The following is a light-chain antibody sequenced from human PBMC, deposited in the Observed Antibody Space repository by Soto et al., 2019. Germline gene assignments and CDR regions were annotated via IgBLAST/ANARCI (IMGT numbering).Light chain of an antibody. CDR3: QQYNNWPPSIT. V-gene: IGKV3-15*01. CDR2: GAS. J-gene: IGKJ5*01. Sequence: EIVLTQSPATLSLSPGERSALSCISSQSVSSNLAWYQQKPGQAPRLLIYGASTRATGIPARFSGSGSGTEFTLTISSLQSEDFAVYYCQQYNNWPPSITFGQGTRLEI. CDR1: QSVSSN.